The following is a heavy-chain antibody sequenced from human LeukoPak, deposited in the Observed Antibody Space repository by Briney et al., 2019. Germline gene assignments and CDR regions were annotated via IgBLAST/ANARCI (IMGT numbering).Heavy chain of an antibody. D-gene: IGHD3-16*01. CDR3: ARMNCVSSGWGAPFDD. J-gene: IGHJ4*02. Sequence: GGSLRLSCAASGFTFSSYNMNWVRQAPGKGLEWVSYISPSSTRIDYAASVRGRFTISRDNAKSSLYLQVNSLRAEDTAVYYCARMNCVSSGWGAPFDDWGQGTLVTVSS. V-gene: IGHV3-48*04. CDR2: ISPSSTRI. CDR1: GFTFSSYN.